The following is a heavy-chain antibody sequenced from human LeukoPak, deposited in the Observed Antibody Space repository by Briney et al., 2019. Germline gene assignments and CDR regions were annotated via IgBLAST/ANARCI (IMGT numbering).Heavy chain of an antibody. CDR2: VSYDGSKT. V-gene: IGHV3-30*18. CDR1: GFTFSSYG. CDR3: AKSYCSGGSCYYYYGMDV. Sequence: GRSLRLSCAASGFTFSSYGMHWVRQAPGKGLEWVAFVSYDGSKTYYADSVKGRFTISRDNSKNTLYLQMNSLRAEDTAVYYCAKSYCSGGSCYYYYGMDVWGQGTTVTVSS. D-gene: IGHD2-15*01. J-gene: IGHJ6*02.